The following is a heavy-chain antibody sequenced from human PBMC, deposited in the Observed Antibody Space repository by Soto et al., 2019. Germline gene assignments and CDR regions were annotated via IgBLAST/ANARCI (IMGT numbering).Heavy chain of an antibody. Sequence: ASVKVSCKASGYTFASYGISWVRQAPGQGLEWMGWISAYNGNTNYAQKLQGRVTMTTDTSTSTAYMELRSLRSDDTAVYYCARDVGIWGRYGDYSGDYWGQGTLVTVSS. J-gene: IGHJ4*02. CDR3: ARDVGIWGRYGDYSGDY. CDR1: GYTFASYG. V-gene: IGHV1-18*01. CDR2: ISAYNGNT. D-gene: IGHD4-17*01.